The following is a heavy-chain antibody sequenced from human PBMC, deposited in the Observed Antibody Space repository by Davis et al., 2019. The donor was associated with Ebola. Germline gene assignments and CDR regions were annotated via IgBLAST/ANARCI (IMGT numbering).Heavy chain of an antibody. D-gene: IGHD4-17*01. V-gene: IGHV3-48*03. J-gene: IGHJ4*02. CDR1: GFTFSSYE. CDR2: ISSSGSTI. Sequence: PGGSLRLSCAGSGFTFSSYEMNWVRHAPGKGLEWVSYISSSGSTIFYADSVKGRFTISRDNANNSLYLLMNSLRAEDTAVYYCAGDSTVTTSYWGQGTLVTVSS. CDR3: AGDSTVTTSY.